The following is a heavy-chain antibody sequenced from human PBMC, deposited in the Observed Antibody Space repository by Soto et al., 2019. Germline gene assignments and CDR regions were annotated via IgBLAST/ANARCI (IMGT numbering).Heavy chain of an antibody. CDR2: VSGRGADK. CDR3: AKDRDFWTGSGIDY. CDR1: GFTFSSYT. J-gene: IGHJ4*02. V-gene: IGHV3-23*01. D-gene: IGHD3-3*01. Sequence: GGSLRLSCAASGFTFSSYTMNWVRQAPGKGLEWVSGVSGRGADKFYADSVKGRFTISRDNSINLLFLQMNDLRAEDTAVYFCAKDRDFWTGSGIDYWGQGTLVTVSS.